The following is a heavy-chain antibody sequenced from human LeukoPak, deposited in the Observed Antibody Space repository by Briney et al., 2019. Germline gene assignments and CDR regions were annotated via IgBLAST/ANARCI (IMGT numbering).Heavy chain of an antibody. Sequence: GGSLRLSCAASGFTFGSYAMSWVRQAPGKGLEWVSGISSSGGSTYYADSVKGRFTISRDNSKNTLYLQMNSLRAEDTAVYYCAKDSYSAYDSDAFDIWGQGTMVTVSS. CDR2: ISSSGGST. CDR1: GFTFGSYA. CDR3: AKDSYSAYDSDAFDI. D-gene: IGHD5-12*01. V-gene: IGHV3-23*01. J-gene: IGHJ3*02.